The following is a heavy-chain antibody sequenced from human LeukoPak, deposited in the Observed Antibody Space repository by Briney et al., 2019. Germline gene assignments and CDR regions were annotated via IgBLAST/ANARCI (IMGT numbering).Heavy chain of an antibody. D-gene: IGHD3-3*01. CDR3: ARHVRVLKTYYDFWSGYPEGYFDY. CDR2: IYYSGST. V-gene: IGHV4-59*08. CDR1: GGSISSYY. J-gene: IGHJ4*02. Sequence: KSSETLSLTCTVSGGSISSYYWSWTRQPPGKGLEWIGYIYYSGSTNYNPSLKSRVTISVDTSKNQFSLKLSSVTAADTAVYYCARHVRVLKTYYDFWSGYPEGYFDYWGQGTLVTVSS.